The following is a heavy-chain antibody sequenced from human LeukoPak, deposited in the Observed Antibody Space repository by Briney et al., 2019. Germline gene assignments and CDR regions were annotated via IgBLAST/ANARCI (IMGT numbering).Heavy chain of an antibody. CDR3: ARVPRGTVTMNYYYYMDV. CDR1: GGTFSSYA. D-gene: IGHD4-17*01. CDR2: INPNSGGT. V-gene: IGHV1-2*02. J-gene: IGHJ6*03. Sequence: GSSVKVSCKASGGTFSSYAISWVRQAPGQGLEWMGWINPNSGGTNYAQKFQGRVTMTRDTSISTAYMELSRLRSDDTAVYYCARVPRGTVTMNYYYYMDVWGKGTTVTISS.